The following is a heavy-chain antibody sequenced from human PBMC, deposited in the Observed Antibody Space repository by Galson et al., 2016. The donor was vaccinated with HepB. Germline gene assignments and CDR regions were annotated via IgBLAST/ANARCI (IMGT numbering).Heavy chain of an antibody. D-gene: IGHD1-1*01. Sequence: FSSYAMHWVRQAPGKGLEWVTIISDDGSSKYYADSVKGRFTISRDNSKNTVNLQMNNLRTEDTAVYYCARGGTGRLAYYYYGMDVWGPGTTVTVSS. CDR2: ISDDGSSK. J-gene: IGHJ6*02. CDR3: ARGGTGRLAYYYYGMDV. CDR1: FSSYA. V-gene: IGHV3-30*04.